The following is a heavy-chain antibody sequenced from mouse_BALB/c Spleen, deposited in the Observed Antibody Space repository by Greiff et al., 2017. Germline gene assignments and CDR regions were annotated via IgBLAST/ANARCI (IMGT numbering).Heavy chain of an antibody. J-gene: IGHJ4*01. CDR2: ISNGGGST. CDR3: ARRNYGSSYPMDY. CDR1: GFTFSSYT. V-gene: IGHV5-12-2*01. Sequence: EVQLVESGGGLVQPGGSRKLSCAASGFTFSSYTMSWVRQTPEKRLEWVAYISNGGGSTYYPDTVKGRFTISRDNAKNTLYLQMSSLKSEDTAMYYCARRNYGSSYPMDYWGQGTSVTVSS. D-gene: IGHD1-1*01.